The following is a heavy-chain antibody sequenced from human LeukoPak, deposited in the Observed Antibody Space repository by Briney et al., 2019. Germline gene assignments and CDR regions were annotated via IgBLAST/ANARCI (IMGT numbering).Heavy chain of an antibody. V-gene: IGHV1-46*01. J-gene: IGHJ4*02. Sequence: GASVKVCCKAAGYTFTSYFMHWVREAPGQGLEWVGIMDPSGSHTSYAQKCQGRVTMTRDMSTSKVYKELSSLRSADTAVYYCARDYDILAGYSTFDYWGQGTLVTVSS. D-gene: IGHD3-9*01. CDR3: ARDYDILAGYSTFDY. CDR2: MDPSGSHT. CDR1: GYTFTSYF.